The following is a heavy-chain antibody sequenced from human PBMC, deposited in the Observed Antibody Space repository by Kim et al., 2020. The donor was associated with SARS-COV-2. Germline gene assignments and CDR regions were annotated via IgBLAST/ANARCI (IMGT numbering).Heavy chain of an antibody. V-gene: IGHV3-43*02. CDR3: AQGRQWLIIN. J-gene: IGHJ4*02. D-gene: IGHD6-19*01. Sequence: GGSLRLSCTTSGFNLYDYAIHWVRHVPGKGLEWVSLISRDGGGTYYADSVKGRFTISRDISKKSLYLQMDSLRAEDTALYYYAQGRQWLIINWGQGTQVTVSS. CDR2: ISRDGGGT. CDR1: GFNLYDYA.